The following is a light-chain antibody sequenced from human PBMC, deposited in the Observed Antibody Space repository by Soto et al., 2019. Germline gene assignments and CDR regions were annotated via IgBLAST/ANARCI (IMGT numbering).Light chain of an antibody. Sequence: DIHMTQSPSTLSASVGDRVTITCRASQSLTMWLAWYQQKPGKAPNLLIYKTSSLESGVPSRFSGSGSGKKFPPPFSSLQPDDFTTFYCKHWTDFSWTSGQGTKGEAK. CDR1: QSLTMW. CDR2: KTS. CDR3: KHWTDFSWT. J-gene: IGKJ1*01. V-gene: IGKV1-5*03.